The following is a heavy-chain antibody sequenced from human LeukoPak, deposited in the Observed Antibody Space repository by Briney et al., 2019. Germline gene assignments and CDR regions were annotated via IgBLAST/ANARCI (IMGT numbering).Heavy chain of an antibody. CDR2: ISSSSSYI. Sequence: GGSLRLSCAASGFTFSIYSMNWVRQAPGKGLEWVSSISSSSSYIYYADSVKGRFTISRDNAKNSLYLQMNSLRAEDTAVYYCARDRAAAIRLTSWGQGTLVTVSS. D-gene: IGHD6-13*01. CDR1: GFTFSIYS. CDR3: ARDRAAAIRLTS. J-gene: IGHJ4*02. V-gene: IGHV3-21*01.